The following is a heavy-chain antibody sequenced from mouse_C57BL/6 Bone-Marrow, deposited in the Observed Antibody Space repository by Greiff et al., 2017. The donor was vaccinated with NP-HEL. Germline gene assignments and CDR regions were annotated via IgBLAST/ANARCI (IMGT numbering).Heavy chain of an antibody. CDR3: AREGYFDD. V-gene: IGHV5-6*01. CDR2: ISSGGSYT. J-gene: IGHJ2*01. CDR1: GFTFSSYG. Sequence: EVKLMESGGDLVKPGGSLKLSCAASGFTFSSYGMSWVRQTPDKRLEWVATISSGGSYTYYPDSVKGRFTISRDNAKNTLYLQMSSLKSEDTAMYYCAREGYFDDWGQGTTLTVSS.